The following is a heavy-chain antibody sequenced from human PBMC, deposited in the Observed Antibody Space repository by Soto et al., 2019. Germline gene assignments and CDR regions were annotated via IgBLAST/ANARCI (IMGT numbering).Heavy chain of an antibody. CDR3: AAAANSYFDD. Sequence: EVQLVQSGAEVKKPGATVKISCKVSGYTFTDYYMHWVQQAPGKGLEWMGFVDPEDGETLYAEKFQGRVTITAETSTDTAYMELSSLRSEDMAVYYCAAAANSYFDDWGQGTLVTVSS. D-gene: IGHD2-15*01. CDR1: GYTFTDYY. CDR2: VDPEDGET. V-gene: IGHV1-69-2*01. J-gene: IGHJ4*02.